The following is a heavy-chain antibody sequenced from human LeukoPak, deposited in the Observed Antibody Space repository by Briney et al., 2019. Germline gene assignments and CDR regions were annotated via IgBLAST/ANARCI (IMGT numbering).Heavy chain of an antibody. Sequence: PSETLSLTXTVSGYSISSGYYWGWVREPPGKGLEWIGSIYHSGSTYYNPSLKSRVTISVDTSKNQFSLKLSSVTAADTAVYYCARREASGSGYYGFDYWGQGTLVTVSS. V-gene: IGHV4-38-2*02. J-gene: IGHJ4*02. D-gene: IGHD3-3*01. CDR3: ARREASGSGYYGFDY. CDR1: GYSISSGYY. CDR2: IYHSGST.